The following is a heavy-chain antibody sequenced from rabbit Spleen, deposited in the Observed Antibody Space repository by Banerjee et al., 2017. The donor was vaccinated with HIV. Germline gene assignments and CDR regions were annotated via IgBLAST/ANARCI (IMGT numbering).Heavy chain of an antibody. D-gene: IGHD6-1*01. CDR3: ARNGGMLNYEL. Sequence: QSLEESGGGLVKPGASLTLTCTTSGFSFNSIFWICWVRQAPGKGLEWIACIYAGSSGGTYYASRAKGRFTISKSSSTTVTLQMTSLTVADTATYFCARNGGMLNYELWGPGTLVTVS. V-gene: IGHV1S40*01. J-gene: IGHJ4*01. CDR2: IYAGSSGGT. CDR1: GFSFNSIFW.